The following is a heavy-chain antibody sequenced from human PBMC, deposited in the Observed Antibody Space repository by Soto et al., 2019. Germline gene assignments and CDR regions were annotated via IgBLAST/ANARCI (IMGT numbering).Heavy chain of an antibody. Sequence: GASVKVSCKVSGYTLTELSMHWVRQAPGKGLEWMGGFDPEDGETIYAQKFQGRVTMTEDTSTDTAYMELSSLRSEDTAVYCCATAYQPLPRAYYFDYWGQGTLVTVSS. CDR2: FDPEDGET. J-gene: IGHJ4*02. V-gene: IGHV1-24*01. D-gene: IGHD2-2*01. CDR1: GYTLTELS. CDR3: ATAYQPLPRAYYFDY.